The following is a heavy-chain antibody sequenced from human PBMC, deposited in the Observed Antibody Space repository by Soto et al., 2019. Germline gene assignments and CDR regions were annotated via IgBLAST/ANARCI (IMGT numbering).Heavy chain of an antibody. V-gene: IGHV1-69*01. J-gene: IGHJ4*02. CDR3: ARDPRYGDYVHYFDY. CDR1: GGTFSSYA. Sequence: QVQLVQSGAEVKKPGSSVKVSCKASGGTFSSYAISWVRQAPGQGLEWMGGIVPIFGTANYAQKFQGRVTITADECTSTGYMELSSLRSEDTAVYYCARDPRYGDYVHYFDYWGQGTLVTVSS. D-gene: IGHD4-17*01. CDR2: IVPIFGTA.